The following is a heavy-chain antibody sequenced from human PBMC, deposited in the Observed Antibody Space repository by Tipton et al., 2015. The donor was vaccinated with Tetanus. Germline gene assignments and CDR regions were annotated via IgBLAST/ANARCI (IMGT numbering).Heavy chain of an antibody. Sequence: TLSLTCTVSGGSINSPDYSWGWIRQPPGKGLEWIGYIYQSGSTSYNPSLATRVTITADKSKNRFSLTLRSVTAADTAVYYCARDRGQQFVSDWFDPWGQGTLVTVSS. J-gene: IGHJ5*02. CDR3: ARDRGQQFVSDWFDP. CDR2: IYQSGST. CDR1: GGSINSPDYS. D-gene: IGHD6-6*01. V-gene: IGHV4-30-2*01.